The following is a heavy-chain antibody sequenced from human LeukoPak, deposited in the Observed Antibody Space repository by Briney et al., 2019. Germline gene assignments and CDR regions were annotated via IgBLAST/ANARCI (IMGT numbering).Heavy chain of an antibody. D-gene: IGHD2-8*01. CDR3: ARDLGYCTNGVCHTRFDY. CDR2: IYSGGST. Sequence: GGSLRLSCAASGFTVSSNYMGWVRQAPGKGLEWVSVIYSGGSTYYADSVKGRFTISRDNSKNTLYLQMNSLRAEDTAVYYWARDLGYCTNGVCHTRFDYWGQGTLVAVSS. CDR1: GFTVSSNY. J-gene: IGHJ4*02. V-gene: IGHV3-53*01.